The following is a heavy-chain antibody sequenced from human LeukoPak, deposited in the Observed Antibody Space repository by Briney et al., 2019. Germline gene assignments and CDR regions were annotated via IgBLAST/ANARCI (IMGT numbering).Heavy chain of an antibody. D-gene: IGHD1-26*01. J-gene: IGHJ5*02. Sequence: GSLGLSCSACGLTFHLLAMHWVPQAPGKALEYVSAISSNGGSTYYADSVKGRFTISRDNSKNTLYLQMSSLRAEDTAVYYCVKESLSGSYNWFDPWGQGTLVTVSS. CDR1: GLTFHLLA. V-gene: IGHV3-64D*06. CDR2: ISSNGGST. CDR3: VKESLSGSYNWFDP.